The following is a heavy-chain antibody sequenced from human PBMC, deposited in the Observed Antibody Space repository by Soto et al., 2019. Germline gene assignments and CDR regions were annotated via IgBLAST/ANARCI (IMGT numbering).Heavy chain of an antibody. D-gene: IGHD6-19*01. Sequence: EVQLVESGGGFVQPGESLRLSCAASGFTFSNYWMTWVRQAPGKGLEWVANIQQDGSEKYYVDSVKGRFTISRDNPVNSLYLHINNLRVEDTAVYFCAREGGSGGWYKIDNWGQGILVTVSS. J-gene: IGHJ4*02. V-gene: IGHV3-7*01. CDR1: GFTFSNYW. CDR2: IQQDGSEK. CDR3: AREGGSGGWYKIDN.